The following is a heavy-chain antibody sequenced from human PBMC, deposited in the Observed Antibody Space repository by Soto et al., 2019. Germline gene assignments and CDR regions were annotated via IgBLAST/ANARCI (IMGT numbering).Heavy chain of an antibody. CDR2: VYYSGRI. Sequence: QVQLQESGPGLVKPSETLSLTCTVSGGSISDYYWSWIRQSPGKGLEWVGYVYYSGRINYNPALKSPVTISVETSKNQFSLQLSSVAAADTAVYYCAREGYGSGKFDYWGQGPLVTVSS. CDR1: GGSISDYY. D-gene: IGHD3-10*01. V-gene: IGHV4-59*01. J-gene: IGHJ4*02. CDR3: AREGYGSGKFDY.